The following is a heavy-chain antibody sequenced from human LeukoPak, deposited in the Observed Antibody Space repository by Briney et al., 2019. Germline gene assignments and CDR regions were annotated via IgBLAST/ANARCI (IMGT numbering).Heavy chain of an antibody. D-gene: IGHD4-17*01. CDR1: GYSFTNYW. Sequence: GESLKISCKGSGYSFTNYWIGWVRQMPGKGLKWMGIIYPGDSDARYSPSFQGQVTISADTSISTAYLQWSSLKASDTAMYYCARHRDYGDYVPPLYMDVWGKGTTVTISS. V-gene: IGHV5-51*01. CDR3: ARHRDYGDYVPPLYMDV. J-gene: IGHJ6*03. CDR2: IYPGDSDA.